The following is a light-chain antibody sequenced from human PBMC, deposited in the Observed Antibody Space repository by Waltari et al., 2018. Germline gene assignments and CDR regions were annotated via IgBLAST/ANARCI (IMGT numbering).Light chain of an antibody. CDR3: AAWDDSDGGRVV. V-gene: IGLV1-47*01. CDR1: TPNIGNNF. Sequence: QSVMTQPPSLSGTPGQTVTIPCSGSTPNIGNNFVFCFQQRAGTAPKPLIYKDNQRPSGVPDRFAGSKSGTSASLAISGLQSDDEADYYCAAWDDSDGGRVVFGGGTTLTVL. J-gene: IGLJ2*01. CDR2: KDN.